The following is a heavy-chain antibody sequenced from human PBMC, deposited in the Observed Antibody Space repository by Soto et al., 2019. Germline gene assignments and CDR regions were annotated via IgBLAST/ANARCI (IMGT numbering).Heavy chain of an antibody. D-gene: IGHD5-12*01. CDR2: ISGSGGST. Sequence: GSLRLSCATFGFTFSSYAMSWVRQAPGKGLEWVSAISGSGGSTYYADSVKGRFTISRDNSKNTLYLQMNSLRAEDTAVYYCAKEATSPYYYYYYMDVWGNETTVTLYS. CDR3: AKEATSPYYYYYYMDV. J-gene: IGHJ6*03. CDR1: GFTFSSYA. V-gene: IGHV3-23*01.